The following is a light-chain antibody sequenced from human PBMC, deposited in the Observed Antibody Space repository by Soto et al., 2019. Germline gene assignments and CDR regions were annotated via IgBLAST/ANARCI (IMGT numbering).Light chain of an antibody. V-gene: IGKV1-5*01. J-gene: IGKJ4*02. CDR2: DVS. CDR3: QQYNSYST. CDR1: QSISRW. Sequence: DIQLTQSPSTLSASVGDRVTITCRASQSISRWLAWYQQKPGKAPELLIHDVSSVESGVSSSFSGSGSGTEFTLTINSLQPDDFATYYCQQYNSYSTFGRGTKVDI.